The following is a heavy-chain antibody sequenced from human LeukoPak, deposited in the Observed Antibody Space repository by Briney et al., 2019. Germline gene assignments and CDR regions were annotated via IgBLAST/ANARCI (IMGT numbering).Heavy chain of an antibody. V-gene: IGHV3-23*01. D-gene: IGHD1-26*01. CDR1: GFTFSSYA. J-gene: IGHJ4*02. Sequence: GGSLRLSCAASGFTFSSYAMSWVRQAPGKGLEWVSAISGSGGSTYYADSAKGRFTISRDNSKNTLYLQMNSLRAEDTAVYYCAKDQSGSYFPFDYWGQGTLVTVSS. CDR3: AKDQSGSYFPFDY. CDR2: ISGSGGST.